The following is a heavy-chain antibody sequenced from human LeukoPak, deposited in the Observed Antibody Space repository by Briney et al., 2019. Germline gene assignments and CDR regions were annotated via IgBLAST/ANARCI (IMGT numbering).Heavy chain of an antibody. CDR2: ISYSGTT. Sequence: PSETLSLTCTVSGGSISTGSYYWGWVRQPPGQGLEYIGSISYSGTTYYNPSLKSRFTISVDTSKNHFSLNLSSVSAADTAVYYCARSSAGVPFDYWGQGTLVTVSS. CDR1: GGSISTGSYY. D-gene: IGHD6-13*01. CDR3: ARSSAGVPFDY. V-gene: IGHV4-39*02. J-gene: IGHJ4*02.